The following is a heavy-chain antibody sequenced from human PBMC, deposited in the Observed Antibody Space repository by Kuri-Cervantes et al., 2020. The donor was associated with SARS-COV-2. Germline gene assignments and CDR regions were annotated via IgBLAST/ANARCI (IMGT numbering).Heavy chain of an antibody. CDR1: GFTVGNNY. Sequence: ETLSLTCAAFGFTVGNNYMSWFRQAPGKGLEWVSVIYSSENAYYADSVEGRFTISRDNSKNMVYLQMNDLRAEDTAVYYCVRDRGERGHWGQGTLVTVSS. V-gene: IGHV3-53*01. J-gene: IGHJ4*02. CDR3: VRDRGERGH. D-gene: IGHD6-25*01. CDR2: IYSSENA.